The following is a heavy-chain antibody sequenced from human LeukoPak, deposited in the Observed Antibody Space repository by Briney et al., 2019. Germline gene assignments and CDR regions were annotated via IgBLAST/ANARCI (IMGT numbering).Heavy chain of an antibody. V-gene: IGHV1-18*01. Sequence: ASVKVSCKASGFIFTRYGINWVRQAPGQGLEWVGWISVYNDATNYAQKLQGRLSLTTDPSTNTAYMELRSLGSDGTAIYYCARRTLDSSGYVFGHPTEPFHFDFWGQGTLVTVSS. CDR3: ARRTLDSSGYVFGHPTEPFHFDF. CDR2: ISVYNDAT. CDR1: GFIFTRYG. D-gene: IGHD3-22*01. J-gene: IGHJ4*02.